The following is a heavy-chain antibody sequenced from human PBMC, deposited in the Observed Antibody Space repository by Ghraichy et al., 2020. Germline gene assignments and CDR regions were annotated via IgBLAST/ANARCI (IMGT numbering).Heavy chain of an antibody. CDR1: GFTFSSYW. D-gene: IGHD2/OR15-2a*01. J-gene: IGHJ3*02. CDR2: IKRDGSEK. V-gene: IGHV3-7*01. Sequence: GGSLRLSCAASGFTFSSYWMSWVRQAPGKGLEWVANIKRDGSEKYYVDSVKGRFTVSRDNAKNSLYLQMNSLRVGDTAVYYCARDHKSMGGLIWGQGTMVTVSS. CDR3: ARDHKSMGGLI.